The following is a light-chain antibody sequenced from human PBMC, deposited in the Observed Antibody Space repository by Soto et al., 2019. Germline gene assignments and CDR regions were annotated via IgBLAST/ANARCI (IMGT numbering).Light chain of an antibody. Sequence: EIVLTQSPGKLSLSPGDRATLSCRASQSVSSSYLAWYQQKPGQAPRLLIYGASSRATGIPDRFSGSGSGTDFTLTISGLEPEDFAVYYCQQYGSSQITFGQGTRL. CDR3: QQYGSSQIT. J-gene: IGKJ5*01. CDR1: QSVSSSY. CDR2: GAS. V-gene: IGKV3-20*01.